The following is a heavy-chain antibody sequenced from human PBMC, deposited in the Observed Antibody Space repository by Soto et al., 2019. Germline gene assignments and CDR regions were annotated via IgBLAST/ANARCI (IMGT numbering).Heavy chain of an antibody. D-gene: IGHD3-3*01. J-gene: IGHJ6*02. CDR2: IDPSDSYT. CDR3: ARPYYEFWSGYYTRYYYYGMDV. CDR1: GYSFTSYW. Sequence: GESLKISCKGSGYSFTSYWISWVRQMPGKGLERMGRIDPSDSYTNYSPSFQGHVTISADKSISTAYLLWGSLKASDTAMYYCARPYYEFWSGYYTRYYYYGMDVWGQGNTVTVSS. V-gene: IGHV5-10-1*01.